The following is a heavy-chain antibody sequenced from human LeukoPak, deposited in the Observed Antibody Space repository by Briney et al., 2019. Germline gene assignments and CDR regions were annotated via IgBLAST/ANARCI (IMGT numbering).Heavy chain of an antibody. CDR1: GYSFTSYW. D-gene: IGHD5-18*01. CDR3: ARLRGEGYSYRYYFDY. CDR2: IYPGDSDT. J-gene: IGHJ4*02. Sequence: VESLKISCKGSGYSFTSYWIGWVRQMPGKGLEWMGIIYPGDSDTRYSPSLQGQVTISADKSISTAYLQWSSLKASDTAMYYCARLRGEGYSYRYYFDYWGQGTLVTVSS. V-gene: IGHV5-51*01.